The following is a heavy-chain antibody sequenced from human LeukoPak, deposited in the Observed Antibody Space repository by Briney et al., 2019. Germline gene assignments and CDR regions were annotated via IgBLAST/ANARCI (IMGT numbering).Heavy chain of an antibody. J-gene: IGHJ4*02. D-gene: IGHD5-12*01. V-gene: IGHV3-74*01. CDR1: GFTFSSYW. CDR3: ARDRYSGYDRSHPYFDY. CDR2: INSDGSST. Sequence: GGSLRLSCAASGFTFSSYWMHWVRQAPGKGLVWVSRINSDGSSTSYADSVKGRFTISRDNAKNTLYLQMNSLRAEDTAVYYCARDRYSGYDRSHPYFDYWGQGTLVTVSS.